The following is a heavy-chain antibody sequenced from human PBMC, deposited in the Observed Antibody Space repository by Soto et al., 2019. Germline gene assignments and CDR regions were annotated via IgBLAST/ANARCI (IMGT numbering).Heavy chain of an antibody. CDR3: TRPDSSGYPDYYYYGMDV. J-gene: IGHJ6*02. V-gene: IGHV3-73*01. CDR1: GFTFSDSA. D-gene: IGHD3-22*01. CDR2: IRSKTKSYAT. Sequence: GGSLRLSCAASGFTFSDSAMHWVRQASGKGLEWVGRIRSKTKSYATAYAASVKGRFTISRDDSKKMVYLQMNSLKTEDTAVYYCTRPDSSGYPDYYYYGMDVWGQGTTVTV.